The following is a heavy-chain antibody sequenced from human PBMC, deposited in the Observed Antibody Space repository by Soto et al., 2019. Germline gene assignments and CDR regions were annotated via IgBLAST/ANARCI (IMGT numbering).Heavy chain of an antibody. CDR1: GYTFTSYG. J-gene: IGHJ4*02. Sequence: QVQLVQSGAEVKKPGASVKVSCKASGYTFTSYGISWVRQAPGQGLEWMGWISAYNGNTNYAQKLQGRVTMTTDTSTSTADMELRSLRSDDTAVYYCARDLGYDFWSGSRLDYWGQGTLVTVSS. V-gene: IGHV1-18*01. CDR2: ISAYNGNT. D-gene: IGHD3-3*01. CDR3: ARDLGYDFWSGSRLDY.